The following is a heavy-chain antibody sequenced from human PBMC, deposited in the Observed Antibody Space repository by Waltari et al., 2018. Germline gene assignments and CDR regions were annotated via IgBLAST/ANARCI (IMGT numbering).Heavy chain of an antibody. D-gene: IGHD3-10*01. CDR1: GYSIKTNYY. CDR3: ARVVPRAANDY. V-gene: IGHV4-38-2*02. CDR2: IYQTGDT. Sequence: QVQLQESGPGLVKPSGTLSLTCTVSGYSIKTNYYWGWIRQPPGEGLEWIGTIYQTGDTYYNPSLKSLVNISVDTSKNQFSLRLSSVTAADTAVYYCARVVPRAANDYWGQGTLVTVSS. J-gene: IGHJ4*02.